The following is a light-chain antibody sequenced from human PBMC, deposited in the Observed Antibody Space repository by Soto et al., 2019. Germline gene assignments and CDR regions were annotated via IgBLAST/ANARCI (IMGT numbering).Light chain of an antibody. J-gene: IGKJ4*01. CDR3: QQCNNWPPLT. CDR2: GAS. Sequence: EIVMTQSPATLSVSPGVRATLSCRASQSVSSNLAWYQQKPGQAPRLLIYGASTRATGIPARFSGSGSGTEFTLTISSLQSEDFAVYYCQQCNNWPPLTFGGGTKVEIK. V-gene: IGKV3-15*01. CDR1: QSVSSN.